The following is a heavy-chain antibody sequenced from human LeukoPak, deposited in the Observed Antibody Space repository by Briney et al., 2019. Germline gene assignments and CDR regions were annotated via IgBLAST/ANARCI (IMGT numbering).Heavy chain of an antibody. V-gene: IGHV4-31*03. J-gene: IGHJ5*02. CDR1: GGSISSGGYY. CDR3: ARATYDPNWFDP. D-gene: IGHD5-12*01. CDR2: IYYSGST. Sequence: SETLSLTCTVSGGSISSGGYYWSWIRQHPGKGLEWIGYIYYSGSTYYNPSLKSRVTISVDTSKNQFSLKLSPVTAADTAVYYCARATYDPNWFDPWGQGTLVTVSS.